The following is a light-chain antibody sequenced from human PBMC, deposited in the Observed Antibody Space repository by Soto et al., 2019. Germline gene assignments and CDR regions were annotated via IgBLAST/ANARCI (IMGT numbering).Light chain of an antibody. Sequence: QSVLTQPPSASGTPGQRVTISCSGSTSNIGSHSVNWFQHLPGTAPRLLITTNNQRPSGVPDRFSGYKSDTSASLVISGLQSEDEANYYCATWDENLTGVFGNRTKVTV. J-gene: IGLJ1*01. CDR1: TSNIGSHS. CDR3: ATWDENLTGV. CDR2: TNN. V-gene: IGLV1-44*01.